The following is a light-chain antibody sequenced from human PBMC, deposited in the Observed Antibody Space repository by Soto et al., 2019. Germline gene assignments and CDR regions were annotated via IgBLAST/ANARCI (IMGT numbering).Light chain of an antibody. CDR3: QQYDSSPIT. Sequence: AIQMTQFPSSLPASVGDSVTITCRASQGIGNALGWYQQKPGQAPKLLINAESILESGVPSRFRASDSGTTYTLTISSLEPEDFAVYYCQQYDSSPITFGQGTRLEIK. J-gene: IGKJ5*01. CDR2: AES. CDR1: QGIGNA. V-gene: IGKV1-6*01.